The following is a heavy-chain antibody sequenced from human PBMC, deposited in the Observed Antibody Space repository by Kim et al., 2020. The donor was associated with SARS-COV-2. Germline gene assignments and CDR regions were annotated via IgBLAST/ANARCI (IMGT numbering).Heavy chain of an antibody. V-gene: IGHV3-23*01. CDR2: ISGSGGST. D-gene: IGHD2-15*01. CDR3: ASRPHHIVVVVAATPAYGY. J-gene: IGHJ4*02. CDR1: GFTFSSYA. Sequence: GGSLRLSCAASGFTFSSYAMSWVRQAPGKGLEWVSAISGSGGSTYYADSVKGRFTISRDNSKNTLYLQMNSLRAEDTAVYYCASRPHHIVVVVAATPAYGYWGQGTLVTVSS.